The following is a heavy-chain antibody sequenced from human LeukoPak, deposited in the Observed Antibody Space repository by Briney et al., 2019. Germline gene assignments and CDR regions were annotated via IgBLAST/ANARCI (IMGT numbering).Heavy chain of an antibody. Sequence: PSETLSLTCAVSGGSISSYYWSWIRQPAGKGLEWIGRIYTSGSPNYNPSPKGRVTMSVDTSKNQFSLKLSSVTAADTAVYYCARSGGSGFQLDNWGQGTLVTVSS. CDR3: ARSGGSGFQLDN. V-gene: IGHV4-59*10. CDR1: GGSISSYY. J-gene: IGHJ4*02. CDR2: IYTSGSP. D-gene: IGHD3-16*01.